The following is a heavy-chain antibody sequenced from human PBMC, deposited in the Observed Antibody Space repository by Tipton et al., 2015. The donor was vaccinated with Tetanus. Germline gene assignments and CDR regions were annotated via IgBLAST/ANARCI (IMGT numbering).Heavy chain of an antibody. CDR1: GASISSSSHY. V-gene: IGHV4-39*07. J-gene: IGHJ4*02. CDR3: ARETARSGYWSSGHYFDY. D-gene: IGHD3-22*01. CDR2: ISYSGST. Sequence: TLSLTCIVSGASISSSSHYWGWIRQPPGKGLEWIGSISYSGSTYQNPSPKSRVTISVDTSKNQFSLRLSSVTAADTAVYYCARETARSGYWSSGHYFDYWGQGTLVTVSS.